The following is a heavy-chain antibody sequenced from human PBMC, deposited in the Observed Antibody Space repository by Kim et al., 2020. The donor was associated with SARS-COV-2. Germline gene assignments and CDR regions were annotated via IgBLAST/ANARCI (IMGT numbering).Heavy chain of an antibody. CDR3: ARVFKEMATILNAFDI. J-gene: IGHJ3*02. V-gene: IGHV3-21*01. D-gene: IGHD5-12*01. CDR1: GFTFSSYS. Sequence: GGSLRLSCAASGFTFSSYSMNWVRQAPGKGLEWVSSISSSSSYIYYADSVKGRFTISRDNAKNSLYLQMNSLRAEDTAVYYCARVFKEMATILNAFDIWGQGTMVTVSS. CDR2: ISSSSSYI.